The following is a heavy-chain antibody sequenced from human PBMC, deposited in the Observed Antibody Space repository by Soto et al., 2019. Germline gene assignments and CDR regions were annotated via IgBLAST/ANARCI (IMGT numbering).Heavy chain of an antibody. J-gene: IGHJ6*02. V-gene: IGHV3-53*02. CDR2: IYSGGST. CDR1: GFTVSSNY. CDR3: ASRPGYSYGYRDYYYYGMDV. Sequence: EVQLVETGGGLIQPGGSLRLSCAASGFTVSSNYMSWVRQAPGKGLEWVSVIYSGGSTYYADSVKGRFTISRDNSKNTLYLQMNSLRAEDTAVYYCASRPGYSYGYRDYYYYGMDVWGQGTTVTVSS. D-gene: IGHD5-18*01.